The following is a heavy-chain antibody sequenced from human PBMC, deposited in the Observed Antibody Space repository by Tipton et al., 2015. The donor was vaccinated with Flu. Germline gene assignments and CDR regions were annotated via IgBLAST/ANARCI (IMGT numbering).Heavy chain of an antibody. V-gene: IGHV3-21*01. CDR2: ISSSSSYI. J-gene: IGHJ3*02. CDR3: ARESRSPLYGDAFDI. CDR1: GFTFSSYS. Sequence: SLRLSCAASGFTFSSYSMNWVRQAPGKGLEWVSSISSSSSYIYYADSVKGRFTISRDNTKNSLYLQMNSLRAEDTAVYYCARESRSPLYGDAFDIWGQGTMVTVSS. D-gene: IGHD2-2*02.